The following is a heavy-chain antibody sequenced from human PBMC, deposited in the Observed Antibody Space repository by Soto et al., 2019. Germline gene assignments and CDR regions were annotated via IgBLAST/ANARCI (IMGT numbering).Heavy chain of an antibody. CDR3: ARDLAAAAY. V-gene: IGHV1-46*01. Sequence: ASVKTSCKASGYILTDYYIHWVRQAPGQGLEWMAIINPLPTSGSTNYAQKFQGRVTVTRDTSTSTVYLELSSLRSDDTAVYYCARDLAAAAYWGQGTLVTVSS. J-gene: IGHJ4*02. CDR2: INPLPTSGST. CDR1: GYILTDYY. D-gene: IGHD6-13*01.